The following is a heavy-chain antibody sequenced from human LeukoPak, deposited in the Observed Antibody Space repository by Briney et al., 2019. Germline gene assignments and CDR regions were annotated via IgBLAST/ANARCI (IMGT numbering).Heavy chain of an antibody. V-gene: IGHV1-69*05. D-gene: IGHD3-22*01. Sequence: ASVKVSCKASGGTFSRYAISWVRQAPGQGLEWMGRIIPIFGTANYAQKFQGRVTITTDESTSTAYMELSSLRSEDTAVYYCARVYYYDSSGYYYWGRGTLVTVSS. CDR1: GGTFSRYA. J-gene: IGHJ4*02. CDR2: IIPIFGTA. CDR3: ARVYYYDSSGYYY.